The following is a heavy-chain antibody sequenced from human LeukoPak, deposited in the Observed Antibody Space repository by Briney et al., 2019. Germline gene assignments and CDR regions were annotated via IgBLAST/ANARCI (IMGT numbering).Heavy chain of an antibody. D-gene: IGHD4-17*01. Sequence: SETLSLTCTVSGGSITITNYYWGWIRQPPGKGLEWVGNIYHDGSTYYNPSLKSRVSISVDTSKNQFSLKLTSVTAADTAIYYCASKLYGDARTFDYWGQGTLVTVSS. CDR3: ASKLYGDARTFDY. CDR2: IYHDGST. J-gene: IGHJ4*02. CDR1: GGSITITNYY. V-gene: IGHV4-39*07.